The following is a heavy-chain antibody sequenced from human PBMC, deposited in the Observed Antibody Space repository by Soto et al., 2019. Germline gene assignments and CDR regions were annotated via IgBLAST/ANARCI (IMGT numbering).Heavy chain of an antibody. CDR1: NITFSYAW. CDR2: ISGGGAGT. V-gene: IGHV3-23*01. CDR3: AKGRKPDHDDGLCAFDS. Sequence: PGGSLRLSCVVSNITFSYAWMSWVRQAPGKGLEWVSGISGGGAGTYYADSVKGRFTISRDPSTTTLFLDMYSLGAEDTAIYYCAKGRKPDHDDGLCAFDSWGQGVLVTVSS. D-gene: IGHD3-3*01. J-gene: IGHJ4*02.